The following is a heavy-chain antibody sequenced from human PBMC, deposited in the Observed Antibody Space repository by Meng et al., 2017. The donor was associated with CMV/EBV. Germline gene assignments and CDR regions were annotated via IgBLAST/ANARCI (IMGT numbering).Heavy chain of an antibody. V-gene: IGHV3-30*18. CDR1: TCKGYD. CDR3: AKSGRSYCTGGRCFPAFDS. D-gene: IGHD2-15*01. CDR2: IAFDGNKE. Sequence: TCKGYDMDWVRQVPGKGLEWVARIAFDGNKEEYVGSVKGRFTISRDNSKDTLYLQMNNLRVDDTALYFCAKSGRSYCTGGRCFPAFDSWGQGALVTVSS. J-gene: IGHJ4*02.